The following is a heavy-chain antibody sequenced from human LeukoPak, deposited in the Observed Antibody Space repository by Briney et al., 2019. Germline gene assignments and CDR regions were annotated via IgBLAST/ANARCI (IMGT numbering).Heavy chain of an antibody. D-gene: IGHD6-13*01. CDR1: GFTFSSCA. CDR3: ARENVAAAGTDFDY. Sequence: TGRSLRLSCAASGFTFSSCAMHWVRQAPGKGLEWVAVISYDGSNKYYADSVKGRFTISRDNSKNTLYLQMNSLRAEDTAVYYCARENVAAAGTDFDYWGQGTLVTVSS. CDR2: ISYDGSNK. J-gene: IGHJ4*02. V-gene: IGHV3-30-3*01.